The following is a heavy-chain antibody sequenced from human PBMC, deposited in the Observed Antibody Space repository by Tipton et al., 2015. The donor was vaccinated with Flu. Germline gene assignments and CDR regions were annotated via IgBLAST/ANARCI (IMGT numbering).Heavy chain of an antibody. CDR2: IYYTGYP. J-gene: IGHJ5*01. Sequence: TLSLTCSVSDGSISSSSYYWGWIRQPPGRGLEWVGSIYYTGYPYHNPSLKSPLTMSIDTSKNQFSLRLSSMTAAATAVYYCAKVKFGWVESWAQGSLLTVSS. V-gene: IGHV4-39*07. CDR1: DGSISSSSYY. D-gene: IGHD3-16*01. CDR3: AKVKFGWVES.